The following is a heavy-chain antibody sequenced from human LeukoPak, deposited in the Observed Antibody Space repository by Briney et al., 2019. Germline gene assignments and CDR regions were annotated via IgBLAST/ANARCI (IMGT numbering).Heavy chain of an antibody. D-gene: IGHD3-16*02. CDR3: ARSYYDYVWGSYRILDY. CDR2: INHSGST. J-gene: IGHJ4*02. CDR1: GGSFSGYY. V-gene: IGHV4-34*01. Sequence: PSETLSLTCAVYGGSFSGYYWSWIRQPPGKGLEWIGEINHSGSTNYNPSLKSRVTISVDKSKNQFSLKLSSVTAADTAVYYCARSYYDYVWGSYRILDYWGQGTLVTVSS.